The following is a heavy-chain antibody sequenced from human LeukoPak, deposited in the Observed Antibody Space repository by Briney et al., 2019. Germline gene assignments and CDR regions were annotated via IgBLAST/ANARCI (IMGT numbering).Heavy chain of an antibody. J-gene: IGHJ4*02. CDR3: ARRGGSGRAFDY. V-gene: IGHV4-39*01. Sequence: PSETLSLTCSVSGASISGGKYYWGWIRQPPGKGLEWFGSIYYTGSTYDNPSLKSRVTISVDTSKNQFSLKLSSVTAADTAVYYCARRGGSGRAFDYWGQGTLVTVSS. D-gene: IGHD1-26*01. CDR2: IYYTGST. CDR1: GASISGGKYY.